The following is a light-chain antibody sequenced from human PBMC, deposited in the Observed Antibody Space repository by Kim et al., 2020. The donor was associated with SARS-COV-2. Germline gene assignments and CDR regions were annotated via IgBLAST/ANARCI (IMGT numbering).Light chain of an antibody. J-gene: IGKJ1*01. CDR2: GAA. V-gene: IGKV1-27*01. Sequence: RVTITCRASQDIANSLAWYQQKPGKVPQVLIYGAATLQSGVPSRFSGSGSGTEFTLTIGSLQTEDVATYYCQKYNSAPWTFGPGTKLEIK. CDR1: QDIANS. CDR3: QKYNSAPWT.